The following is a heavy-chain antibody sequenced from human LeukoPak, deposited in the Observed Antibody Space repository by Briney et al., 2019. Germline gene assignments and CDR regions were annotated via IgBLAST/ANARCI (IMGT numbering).Heavy chain of an antibody. D-gene: IGHD3-9*01. V-gene: IGHV3-33*01. J-gene: IGHJ4*02. CDR3: ARDRDFNFDY. CDR1: GFSLNNFG. CDR2: ISHDGPLQ. Sequence: PGGSLRLSCEASGFSLNNFGVHWVRQAPGKGLEWVAVISHDGPLQNYADSVKGRFIISRDTSKNILYLEMNSLRAEDTALFYCARDRDFNFDYWGQGTLVTVSS.